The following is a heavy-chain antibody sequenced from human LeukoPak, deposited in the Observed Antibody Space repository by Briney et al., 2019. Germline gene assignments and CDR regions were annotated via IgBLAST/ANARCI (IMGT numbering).Heavy chain of an antibody. CDR1: GFTFSNYA. Sequence: GGSLRLSRAASGFTFSNYAMSWVRQAPGKGLEWVSAISNSGDTTYYADSVKGRFTISRDNSKNTLYLQMNSLRAEDTAVYHCAKRVGGWNSFNWFDPWGQGTLVTVSS. J-gene: IGHJ5*02. V-gene: IGHV3-23*01. CDR3: AKRVGGWNSFNWFDP. D-gene: IGHD1-7*01. CDR2: ISNSGDTT.